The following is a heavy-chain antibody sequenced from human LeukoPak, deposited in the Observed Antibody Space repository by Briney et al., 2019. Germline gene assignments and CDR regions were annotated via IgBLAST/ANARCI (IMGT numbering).Heavy chain of an antibody. D-gene: IGHD3-10*01. Sequence: SETLSLTCAVSGYSISSGYYWGWIRQPPGKGLEWIGSIYHSGSAYYNPSLKSRVTISVDTSKNQFSLKLSSVTAADTAVYYCARAWGSGTRWYDYYGMDVWGKGTTVTVSS. CDR2: IYHSGSA. CDR1: GYSISSGYY. CDR3: ARAWGSGTRWYDYYGMDV. J-gene: IGHJ6*04. V-gene: IGHV4-38-2*01.